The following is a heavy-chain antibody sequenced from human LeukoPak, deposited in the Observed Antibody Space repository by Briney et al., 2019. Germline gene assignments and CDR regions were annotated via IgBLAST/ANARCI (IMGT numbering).Heavy chain of an antibody. J-gene: IGHJ5*02. CDR2: INPNSGGT. Sequence: GASVKVSCKASGYNFTSYGINWVRQAPGQGLEWMGWINPNSGGTNYAQKFQGRVTMTRDTSISTAYMELSRLRSDDTAVYYCARAGLRCSSTSCHPGWFDPWGQGTLVTVSS. D-gene: IGHD2-2*01. CDR1: GYNFTSYG. CDR3: ARAGLRCSSTSCHPGWFDP. V-gene: IGHV1-2*02.